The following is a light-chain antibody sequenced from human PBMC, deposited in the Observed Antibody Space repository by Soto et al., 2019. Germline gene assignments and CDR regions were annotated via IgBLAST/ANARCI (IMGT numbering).Light chain of an antibody. CDR2: NNN. Sequence: QSALTQPPSASGAPGQRVTISCSGSAANIGTRTVNWFQQLPGAAPRLLIYNNNQRPSGVPDRFSASKSGTSASLAISGVQSDDESDFYCAAWDVSMSGVVFGGGTKLTVL. J-gene: IGLJ2*01. CDR1: AANIGTRT. CDR3: AAWDVSMSGVV. V-gene: IGLV1-44*01.